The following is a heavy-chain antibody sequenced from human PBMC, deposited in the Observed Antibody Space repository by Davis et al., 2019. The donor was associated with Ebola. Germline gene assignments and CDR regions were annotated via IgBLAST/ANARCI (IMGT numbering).Heavy chain of an antibody. J-gene: IGHJ5*02. V-gene: IGHV3-64*01. Sequence: GESLKISCAASGFTFSSYAMHWVRQAPGKGLEYVSAISSNGGSTYYANSVKGRFTISRDNSKNTLYLQMGSLRAEDMAVYYCARDYIFAFDLWGQGTQVTVSS. CDR1: GFTFSSYA. CDR2: ISSNGGST. CDR3: ARDYIFAFDL. D-gene: IGHD4-11*01.